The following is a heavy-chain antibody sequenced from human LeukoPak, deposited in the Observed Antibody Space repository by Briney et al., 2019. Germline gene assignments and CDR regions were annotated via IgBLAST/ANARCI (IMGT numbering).Heavy chain of an antibody. J-gene: IGHJ4*02. D-gene: IGHD6-19*01. CDR3: AKDRRQWLLVLTEYYFDY. Sequence: GGSLRLSCAASGFTFSSYGMHWVRQAPGKGLEWVAVISYDGSNKYYADSVKGRFTISRDNSKNTLYLQMNSLRAEDTAVYYCAKDRRQWLLVLTEYYFDYWGQGTLVTVSS. CDR1: GFTFSSYG. CDR2: ISYDGSNK. V-gene: IGHV3-30*18.